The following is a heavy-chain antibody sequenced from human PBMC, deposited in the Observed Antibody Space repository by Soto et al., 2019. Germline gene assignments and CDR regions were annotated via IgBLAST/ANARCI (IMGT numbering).Heavy chain of an antibody. CDR2: IWYDGSNK. CDR3: ARDRGSWFYFDY. Sequence: ESGGGVVQPGRSLRLSCAASGFTFSSYGMHWVRQAPGKGLEWVAVIWYDGSNKYYADSVKGRFTISRDNSKNTLYLQMNSLRAEDTAVYYCARDRGSWFYFDYWGQGTLVTVSS. CDR1: GFTFSSYG. J-gene: IGHJ4*02. V-gene: IGHV3-33*01. D-gene: IGHD6-13*01.